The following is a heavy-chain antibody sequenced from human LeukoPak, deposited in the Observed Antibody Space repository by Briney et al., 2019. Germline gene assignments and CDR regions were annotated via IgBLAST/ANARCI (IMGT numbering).Heavy chain of an antibody. V-gene: IGHV4-34*01. D-gene: IGHD3-22*01. Sequence: SETLSLTCSVYGGSFSGYFWTYIRQPPGKGLEWIGEINHRGSTSYNPSLKSRVTISRDTSKNQFSLRLTSVTAADTAVYYCASGSIYYGDSSAYFDYWGQGSLVTVSS. J-gene: IGHJ4*02. CDR1: GGSFSGYF. CDR2: INHRGST. CDR3: ASGSIYYGDSSAYFDY.